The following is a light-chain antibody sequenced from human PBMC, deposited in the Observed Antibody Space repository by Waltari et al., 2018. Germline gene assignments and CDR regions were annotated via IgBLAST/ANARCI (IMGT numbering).Light chain of an antibody. Sequence: SVLTQPPSASGTPGQTVTIPCSGSSSNIGGNFVFWYQQLPGLAPQRLLYKNNPRPSGGPDGFCGSNSGTSASLAISGLLSDDEAEYYCAAWDDNLTGPLFGGGTKVTVL. CDR2: KNN. V-gene: IGLV1-47*01. J-gene: IGLJ3*02. CDR1: SSNIGGNF. CDR3: AAWDDNLTGPL.